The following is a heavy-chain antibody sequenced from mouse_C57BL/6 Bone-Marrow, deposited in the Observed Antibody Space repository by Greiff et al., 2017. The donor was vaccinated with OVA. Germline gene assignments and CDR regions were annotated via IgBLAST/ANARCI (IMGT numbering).Heavy chain of an antibody. CDR1: GFTFSDYG. Sequence: EVMLVESGGGLVQPGGSLKLSCAASGFTFSDYGMAWVRQAPRKGPEWVAFISNLAYSIYYADTVTGRFTISRENAKNTLYLEMSSLRSEDTAMYYCARHPSYDGYYYYAMDYWGQGTSVTVSS. V-gene: IGHV5-15*01. D-gene: IGHD2-3*01. CDR3: ARHPSYDGYYYYAMDY. CDR2: ISNLAYSI. J-gene: IGHJ4*01.